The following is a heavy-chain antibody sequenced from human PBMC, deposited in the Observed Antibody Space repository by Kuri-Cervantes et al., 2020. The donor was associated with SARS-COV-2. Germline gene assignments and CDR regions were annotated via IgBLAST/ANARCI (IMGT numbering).Heavy chain of an antibody. CDR1: GFTFSSYS. J-gene: IGHJ4*02. D-gene: IGHD6-13*01. V-gene: IGHV3-48*01. Sequence: GGSLRLSCAASGFTFSSYSMNWVRQAPGKGLEWVSYISSSSSTIYYADSVKGRFTISRDNAKNSLYLQMNSLRAEDTAVYYCAKDLSRAAALTGAQVLWGQGTLVTVSS. CDR3: AKDLSRAAALTGAQVL. CDR2: ISSSSSTI.